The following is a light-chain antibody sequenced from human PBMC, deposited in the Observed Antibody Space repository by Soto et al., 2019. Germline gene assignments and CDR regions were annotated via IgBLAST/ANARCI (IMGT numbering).Light chain of an antibody. CDR2: LGS. CDR3: MQALQTPLT. V-gene: IGKV2-28*01. J-gene: IGKJ4*01. Sequence: DIVMTQSPLSLPVTPGEPASISCRSSQSLLHSNGYNYLDWYLQKPGQSPQILIYLGSNRASGVPDRFSGNASGTDFTLKISRVAAEDVGVYYCMQALQTPLTFGGGTKVEIK. CDR1: QSLLHSNGYNY.